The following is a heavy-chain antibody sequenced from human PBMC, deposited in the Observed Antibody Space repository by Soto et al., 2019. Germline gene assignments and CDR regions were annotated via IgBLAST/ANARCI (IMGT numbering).Heavy chain of an antibody. D-gene: IGHD6-19*01. CDR3: THINIGWRLDS. CDR1: GVVFRNAW. Sequence: EVQMVQSGGGLVNPGGSLRLSCVASGVVFRNAWMNWVRQAPGKGLEWVGRIKSTTDGGTTDYTAPVKGRFTISKDDSKNIFYLQMTSMKTEDTAVYYCTHINIGWRLDSWGQGALVTVSS. CDR2: IKSTTDGGTT. J-gene: IGHJ5*02. V-gene: IGHV3-15*07.